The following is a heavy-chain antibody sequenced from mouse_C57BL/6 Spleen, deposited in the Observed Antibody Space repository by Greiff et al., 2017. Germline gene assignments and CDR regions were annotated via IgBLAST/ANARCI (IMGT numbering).Heavy chain of an antibody. CDR3: ARNGIYYDYPWFAY. Sequence: QVQLQQPGPELVKPGASVKLSCKASGYTFTSYWMHWVKPRPGQGLEWLGNINPRNGGTTYNEQFKSKATLPVDKSSSSAYSKLSRLTSEDSAVYYFARNGIYYDYPWFAYWGQGTLVTVSA. V-gene: IGHV1-53*01. CDR1: GYTFTSYW. CDR2: INPRNGGT. D-gene: IGHD2-4*01. J-gene: IGHJ3*01.